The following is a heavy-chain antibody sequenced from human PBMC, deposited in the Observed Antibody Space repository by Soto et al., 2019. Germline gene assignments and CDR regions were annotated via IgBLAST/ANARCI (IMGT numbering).Heavy chain of an antibody. CDR1: GGSISIGGYF. J-gene: IGHJ4*02. D-gene: IGHD3-10*01. Sequence: QVQLQESGPGLVKPSQTLSLTCTVSGGSISIGGYFWSWIRQHPGKGLEWIGYIYYSGSTNYNPSLKSRVTISVDTSKNQFSLKLSSMTAADTAVYYCARVLSSVTYYNWGQGTLVTVSS. CDR2: IYYSGST. V-gene: IGHV4-31*03. CDR3: ARVLSSVTYYN.